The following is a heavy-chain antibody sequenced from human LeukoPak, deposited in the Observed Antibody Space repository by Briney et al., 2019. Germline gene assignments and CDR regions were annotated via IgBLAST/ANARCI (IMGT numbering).Heavy chain of an antibody. Sequence: GGSLRLSCAAPGFTFDDYGMSWVRQAPGKGLEWVSGINWDGGSTGYADSVKGRFTISRDNAKNSLYLQMNSLRAEDTAVYYCARDRSYYYGSGSFDYWGQGTLVTVSS. CDR3: ARDRSYYYGSGSFDY. CDR2: INWDGGST. CDR1: GFTFDDYG. V-gene: IGHV3-20*04. D-gene: IGHD3-10*01. J-gene: IGHJ4*02.